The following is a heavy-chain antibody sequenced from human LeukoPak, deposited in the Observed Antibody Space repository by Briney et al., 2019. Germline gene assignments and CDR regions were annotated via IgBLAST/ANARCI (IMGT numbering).Heavy chain of an antibody. D-gene: IGHD6-19*01. J-gene: IGHJ4*02. V-gene: IGHV1-18*01. CDR1: GYTFTDYG. Sequence: GASVKVSCKSSGYTFTDYGISWVRQAPGQGLEWMGWISAYNGITKYAQNFRGRVTMTTDTSTTTAYMELRGLRSDDTAVYYCARHIAVSGPDRYYLDYWRQGALVTVSS. CDR2: ISAYNGIT. CDR3: ARHIAVSGPDRYYLDY.